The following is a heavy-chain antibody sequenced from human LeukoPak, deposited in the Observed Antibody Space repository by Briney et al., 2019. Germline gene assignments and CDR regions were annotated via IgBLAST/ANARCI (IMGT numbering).Heavy chain of an antibody. CDR3: AKGGGYEAQYYYYYLDV. Sequence: GGSLRLSCAASGFTFSSYGMYWVRQAPDKGLEWVAFIRYDRSNKYYADSVKGRFTISRDNSKNTLYLQMKSLRAEDTAVYYCAKGGGYEAQYYYYYLDVWGKGTTVTISS. CDR1: GFTFSSYG. J-gene: IGHJ6*03. D-gene: IGHD5-12*01. V-gene: IGHV3-30*02. CDR2: IRYDRSNK.